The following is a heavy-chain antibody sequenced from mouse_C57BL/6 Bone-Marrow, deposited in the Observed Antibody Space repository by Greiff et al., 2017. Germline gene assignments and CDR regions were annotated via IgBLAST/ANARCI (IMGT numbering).Heavy chain of an antibody. CDR1: GFSLTSYG. V-gene: IGHV2-5*01. J-gene: IGHJ2*01. D-gene: IGHD2-1*01. Sequence: QVQLKQSGPGLVQPSQSLSITCTVSGFSLTSYGVHWVRQSPGKGLEWLGVIWRGGSTDYNAAFMSRLSITKDNSKSQVFFKMNRLQADDTAIYYCAKNRAYGNFYFDYWGQGTTLTVSS. CDR2: IWRGGST. CDR3: AKNRAYGNFYFDY.